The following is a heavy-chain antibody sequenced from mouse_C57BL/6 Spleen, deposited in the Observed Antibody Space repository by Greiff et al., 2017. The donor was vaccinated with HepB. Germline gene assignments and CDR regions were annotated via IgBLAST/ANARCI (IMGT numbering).Heavy chain of an antibody. V-gene: IGHV1-55*01. CDR3: ARWNSNFAWFAY. D-gene: IGHD2-5*01. J-gene: IGHJ3*01. Sequence: QVQLQQPGAELVKPGASVKMSCKASGYTFTSYWITWVKQRPGQGLEWIGDIYPGSGSTNYNEKFKSKATLTVDTSSSTAYMQLSSLTSEDSAVYYCARWNSNFAWFAYWGQGTLVTVSA. CDR1: GYTFTSYW. CDR2: IYPGSGST.